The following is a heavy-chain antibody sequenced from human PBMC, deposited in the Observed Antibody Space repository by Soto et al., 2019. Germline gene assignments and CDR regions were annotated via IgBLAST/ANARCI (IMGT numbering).Heavy chain of an antibody. D-gene: IGHD3-10*01. CDR2: IIYDGSTK. CDR1: GFTFSSYG. CDR3: AKDRMGAGVRGYFDY. Sequence: QVQLVESGGGVVQPGRSLRLSYAASGFTFSSYGMHWVRQAPGKGREWVAVIIYDGSTKYYADSVKGRFTISRDNSKSTLYLQMNSLRAEDTAVYYCAKDRMGAGVRGYFDYWGQGTLVTVSS. J-gene: IGHJ4*02. V-gene: IGHV3-30*18.